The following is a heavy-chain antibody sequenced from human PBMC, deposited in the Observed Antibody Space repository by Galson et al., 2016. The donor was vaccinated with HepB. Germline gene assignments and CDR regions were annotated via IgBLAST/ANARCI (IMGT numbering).Heavy chain of an antibody. CDR2: ISRSGDST. V-gene: IGHV3-23*01. J-gene: IGHJ6*04. Sequence: SLRLSCAGSGFIFRNYGMTWVRQAPGKGLEVVSSISRSGDSTDYADSVKGRFTISRDNSKNTLSLQMNSLTADDTAIYYCVQGSTAPAVWGKGTTVTVSS. D-gene: IGHD1-26*01. CDR3: VQGSTAPAV. CDR1: GFIFRNYG.